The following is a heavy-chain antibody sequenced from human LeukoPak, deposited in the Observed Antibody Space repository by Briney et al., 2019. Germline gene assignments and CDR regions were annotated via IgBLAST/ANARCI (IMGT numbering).Heavy chain of an antibody. V-gene: IGHV4-38-2*01. CDR1: GYSIRRGYY. CDR3: ARLYYYDSSGLDY. CDR2: GYHDGTT. Sequence: SETLSLTCAVSGYSIRRGYYWGWIRQPPGKGLEWIGSGYHDGTTYYNPSLKSRITISVDTSKNHFSLKLSSVTAADTAVYYCARLYYYDSSGLDYWGQGTLVTVS. J-gene: IGHJ4*02. D-gene: IGHD3-22*01.